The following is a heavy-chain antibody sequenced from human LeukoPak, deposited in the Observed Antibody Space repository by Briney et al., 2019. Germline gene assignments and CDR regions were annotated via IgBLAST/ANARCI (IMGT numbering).Heavy chain of an antibody. J-gene: IGHJ4*02. V-gene: IGHV3-23*01. Sequence: PGGSLGLSCVASGFTFSSDTVTWVRQAPGKALEWVSSVSDSGGTTSYADSVKGRFTISRDNSKNTLYLQMNSLRAEDTATYYCAKGSSGNYYYWGQGTLVTVSS. CDR1: GFTFSSDT. CDR3: AKGSSGNYYY. D-gene: IGHD3-10*01. CDR2: VSDSGGTT.